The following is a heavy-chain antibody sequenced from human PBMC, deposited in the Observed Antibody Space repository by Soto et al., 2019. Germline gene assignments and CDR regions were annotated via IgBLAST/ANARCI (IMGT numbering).Heavy chain of an antibody. Sequence: GGSLRLSCAASGFTFSSYDMHWVRQATGKGLEWVSAIGTAGDTYYPGSVKGRFTISRENAKNSLYLQMNSLRAGNTAVYYCARADSSGWSKDGYYYGMDVWGQGTTVTVSS. CDR1: GFTFSSYD. V-gene: IGHV3-13*01. J-gene: IGHJ6*02. D-gene: IGHD6-19*01. CDR3: ARADSSGWSKDGYYYGMDV. CDR2: IGTAGDT.